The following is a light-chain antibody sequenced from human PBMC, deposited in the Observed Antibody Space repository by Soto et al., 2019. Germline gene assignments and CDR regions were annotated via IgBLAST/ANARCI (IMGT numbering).Light chain of an antibody. Sequence: EIVVTQSPGTLSLSPGERATLSCRASPSVSGNNLVWYQQKPGQAPRLLIYGVSSRATGIPDRFSGSGSGTDFTLTISRLEPDDFAVYYCQQYDSSLWTFGQVTKVEIK. CDR2: GVS. CDR3: QQYDSSLWT. J-gene: IGKJ1*01. V-gene: IGKV3-20*01. CDR1: PSVSGNN.